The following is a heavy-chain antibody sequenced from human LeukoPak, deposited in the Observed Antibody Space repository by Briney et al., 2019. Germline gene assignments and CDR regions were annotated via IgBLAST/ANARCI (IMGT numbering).Heavy chain of an antibody. J-gene: IGHJ4*02. V-gene: IGHV3-33*06. CDR3: AKQRRFREYFFDY. CDR1: GFTFRSYG. CDR2: IWSNGNTK. D-gene: IGHD2/OR15-2a*01. Sequence: GRSLRLSCAASGFTFRSYGMHWVRQAPGKGLEWVAVIWSNGNTKYYADSVEGRFNISRDNYKNTLFLQMDSLRVEDTAVYFCAKQRRFREYFFDYWGQGTLVTVSS.